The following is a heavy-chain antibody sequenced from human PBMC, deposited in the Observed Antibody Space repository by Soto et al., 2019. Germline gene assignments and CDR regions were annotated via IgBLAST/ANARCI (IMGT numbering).Heavy chain of an antibody. Sequence: GESLKISCKGSGYRFTTYWIGWVRQMPGEGLEWMGIIYPGDSDTRYSPSFQGQVTISADKSINTAYLQWSSLKASDTAMYYCARHPLAVAPDYWGQGTLVTVSS. CDR2: IYPGDSDT. J-gene: IGHJ4*02. V-gene: IGHV5-51*01. CDR3: ARHPLAVAPDY. CDR1: GYRFTTYW. D-gene: IGHD6-19*01.